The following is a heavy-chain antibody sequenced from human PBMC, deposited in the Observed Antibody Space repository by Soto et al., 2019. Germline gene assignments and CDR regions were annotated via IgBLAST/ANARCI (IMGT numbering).Heavy chain of an antibody. CDR2: IYYSGST. J-gene: IGHJ4*02. CDR3: ARDRGIGYGTNGVCSRLFDV. V-gene: IGHV4-59*01. CDR1: GGSISSYY. Sequence: PSETLSLTCTVSGGSISSYYWSWIRQPPGKGLEWIGYIYYSGSTNYNPSLKSRVTISVDTSKNQFSLKLSSVTAADTAVYYCARDRGIGYGTNGVCSRLFDVWGQGTLVTVSS. D-gene: IGHD2-8*01.